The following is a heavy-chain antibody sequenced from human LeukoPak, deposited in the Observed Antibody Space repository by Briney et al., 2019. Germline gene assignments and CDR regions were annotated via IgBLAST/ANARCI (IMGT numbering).Heavy chain of an antibody. D-gene: IGHD4-11*01. V-gene: IGHV3-30*02. J-gene: IGHJ4*02. CDR3: AKDRNVENPAYFDY. CDR2: IRYDGSNK. CDR1: GFTSSSYG. Sequence: GGSLRLSCAASGFTSSSYGMHWVRQAPGKGLEWVAFIRYDGSNKYYADSVKGRFTISRDNSKNTLYLQMNSLRAEDTAVYYCAKDRNVENPAYFDYWGQGALVTVSS.